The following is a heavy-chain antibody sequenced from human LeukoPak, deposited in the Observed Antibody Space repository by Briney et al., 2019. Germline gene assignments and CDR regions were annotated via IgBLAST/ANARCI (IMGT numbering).Heavy chain of an antibody. D-gene: IGHD3-22*01. J-gene: IGHJ1*01. CDR1: GFDIRSGNY. V-gene: IGHV4-38-2*02. Sequence: KPSETLSLTCTVSGFDIRSGNYWGWIRQPPEQGLEWLGLMYHTGSTYYNPSLKSRVTISVDTSRNQFSLKLISVTAADTAVYYCAREGRYNYYDSSGYYHEYFQHWGQGTLVTVSS. CDR3: AREGRYNYYDSSGYYHEYFQH. CDR2: MYHTGST.